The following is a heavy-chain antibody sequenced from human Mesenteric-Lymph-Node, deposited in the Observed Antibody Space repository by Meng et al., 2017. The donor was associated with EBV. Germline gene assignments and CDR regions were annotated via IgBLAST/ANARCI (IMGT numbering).Heavy chain of an antibody. Sequence: QGQVHELCPVVVKPSVTLSPTCAVSGGSISSTNWWSWVRQPPGKGLEWIGEIYHSGSTNYNPSLKSRVTISLDKSKNQFSLKLSSVTAADTAVYYCARVDYYDSSSLFDPWGQGTLVTVSS. CDR2: IYHSGST. CDR1: GGSISSTNW. CDR3: ARVDYYDSSSLFDP. J-gene: IGHJ5*02. D-gene: IGHD3-22*01. V-gene: IGHV4-4*02.